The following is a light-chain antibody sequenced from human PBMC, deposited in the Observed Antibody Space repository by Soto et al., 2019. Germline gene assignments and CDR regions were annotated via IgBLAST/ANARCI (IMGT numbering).Light chain of an antibody. J-gene: IGLJ3*02. V-gene: IGLV2-14*01. CDR2: EVS. Sequence: QSALTQPASVSGSSGQSIAISCTGTSSDIGNYNYVSWYQQHPGKAPKLIIYEVSNRPSGVSNRFSGSKSGNTASLTISGLQADDEADYYCSSFTNSLTLVFGGGTKVTVL. CDR1: SSDIGNYNY. CDR3: SSFTNSLTLV.